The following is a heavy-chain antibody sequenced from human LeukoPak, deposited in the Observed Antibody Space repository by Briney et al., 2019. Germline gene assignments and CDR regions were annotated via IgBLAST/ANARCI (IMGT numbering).Heavy chain of an antibody. D-gene: IGHD3-3*01. CDR3: AKGRGFGVVPTPDY. Sequence: PGGSLRLSCAASGFTFSTYGMHWVRQAPGKGLEWVAFIRSDGSDKYYADSVEGRFTISRDNSKNTLYLQMNSLRAEDTAVYYCAKGRGFGVVPTPDYWGQGTLVTVSS. CDR1: GFTFSTYG. J-gene: IGHJ4*02. V-gene: IGHV3-30*02. CDR2: IRSDGSDK.